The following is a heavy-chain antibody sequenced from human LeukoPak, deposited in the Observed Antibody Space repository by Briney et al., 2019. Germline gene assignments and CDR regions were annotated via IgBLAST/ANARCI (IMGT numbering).Heavy chain of an antibody. Sequence: ASVKVSCKASGYTFTGYYMHWVRQAPGQGLEWMGWINPNSGGTNYAQKFQGRVTMTRDTSISTAYMGLSRLRSDDTAVYYCAREERITMVRGVIGDIWGQGTMVTVSS. CDR2: INPNSGGT. CDR3: AREERITMVRGVIGDI. CDR1: GYTFTGYY. V-gene: IGHV1-2*02. D-gene: IGHD3-10*01. J-gene: IGHJ3*02.